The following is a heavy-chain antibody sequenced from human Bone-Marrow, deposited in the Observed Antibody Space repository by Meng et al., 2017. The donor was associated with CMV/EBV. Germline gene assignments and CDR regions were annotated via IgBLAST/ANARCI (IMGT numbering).Heavy chain of an antibody. J-gene: IGHJ4*02. Sequence: GESLKISCTGSGFIFGDYAMSWVRQAPGKGLEWVGFIRSKAYGGTPDYAASLKGRFTISRDDSKSIAYLQMNSLKIEDTAVYYCTRWLPQKGYYVDYWGQGTLVTVSS. V-gene: IGHV3-49*04. D-gene: IGHD5-12*01. CDR2: IRSKAYGGTP. CDR1: GFIFGDYA. CDR3: TRWLPQKGYYVDY.